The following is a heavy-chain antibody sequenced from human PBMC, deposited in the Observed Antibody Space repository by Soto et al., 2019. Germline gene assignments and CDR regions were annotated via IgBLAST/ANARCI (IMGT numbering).Heavy chain of an antibody. CDR3: ARGASSIAARPSDYYGMDV. CDR1: GGTFSSYA. Sequence: QVQLVQSGAEVKKPGSSVKVSCKASGGTFSSYAISWVRQAPGQGLEWMGGIIPIFGTANYEQKFQGRVTINADESTSSAYMELSSLRSEDTASYYCARGASSIAARPSDYYGMDVWGQGTTVTVSS. D-gene: IGHD6-6*01. CDR2: IIPIFGTA. J-gene: IGHJ6*02. V-gene: IGHV1-69*01.